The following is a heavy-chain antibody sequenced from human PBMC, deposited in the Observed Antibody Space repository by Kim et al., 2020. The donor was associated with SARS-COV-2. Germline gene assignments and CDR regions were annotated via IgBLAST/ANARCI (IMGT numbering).Heavy chain of an antibody. V-gene: IGHV3-7*01. D-gene: IGHD2-2*01. Sequence: GGSLRLSCAASGFTFSSYWMSWVRQAPGKGLEWVANIKQDGSEKYYVDSVKGRFTISRDNAKNSLYLQMNSLRAEDTAVYYCARVQRSQYQLLFVYYYYYYMDVGGKGPTVSVSS. CDR3: ARVQRSQYQLLFVYYYYYYMDV. CDR2: IKQDGSEK. CDR1: GFTFSSYW. J-gene: IGHJ6*03.